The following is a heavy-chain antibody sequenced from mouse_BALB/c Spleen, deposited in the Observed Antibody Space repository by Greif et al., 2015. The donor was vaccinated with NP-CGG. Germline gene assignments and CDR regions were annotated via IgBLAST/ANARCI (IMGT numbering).Heavy chain of an antibody. CDR1: GFTFTDYH. J-gene: IGHJ3*01. Sequence: EVMLVESGGGLVQPGGSLRLSCATSGFTFTDYHMSWVRQPPGKALEWLGFIRNKANGYTTEYSASVKGRFTISRDNSQSILYLQMNTLRAEDSATYYCARDTGTFAYWGQGTLVTVSA. V-gene: IGHV7-3*02. CDR2: IRNKANGYTT. CDR3: ARDTGTFAY. D-gene: IGHD4-1*01.